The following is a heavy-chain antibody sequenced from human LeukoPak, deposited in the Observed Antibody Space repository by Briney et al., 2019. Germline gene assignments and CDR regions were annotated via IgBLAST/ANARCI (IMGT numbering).Heavy chain of an antibody. V-gene: IGHV4-39*07. CDR1: GGSISSSSYY. Sequence: PSETLSLTCTVSGGSISSSSYYWGWIRQPPGKGLEWIGSIYYSGSTYYNPSLKSRVTISVDTSKNQFSLKLSSVTAADTAVYYCARGRSYYDSSEDAFDIWGQGTMVTVSS. CDR2: IYYSGST. D-gene: IGHD3-22*01. J-gene: IGHJ3*02. CDR3: ARGRSYYDSSEDAFDI.